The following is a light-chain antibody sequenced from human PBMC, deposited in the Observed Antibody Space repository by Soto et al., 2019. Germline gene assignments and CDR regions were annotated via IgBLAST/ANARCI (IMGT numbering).Light chain of an antibody. CDR2: GAS. V-gene: IGKV3-20*01. Sequence: EIVLTQSPSTLSLSPGERATLSCRASQSVSSDYLAWYQLKPGQAPRLLIYGASSRATGIPDRFSGSGSGTEFTITIISLEPADFSVYCCQQYDRSLQFTFGPGTKVDI. CDR3: QQYDRSLQFT. J-gene: IGKJ3*01. CDR1: QSVSSDY.